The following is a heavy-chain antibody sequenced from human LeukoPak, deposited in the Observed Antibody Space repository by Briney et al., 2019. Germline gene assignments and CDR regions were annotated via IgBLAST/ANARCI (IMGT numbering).Heavy chain of an antibody. D-gene: IGHD2-21*01. CDR2: ISAAGGST. CDR1: GFTFSNYS. Sequence: SGGSLRLSCAASGFTFSNYSMGWVRQAPGKGLEWVSVISAAGGSTYYADSVQGRFTISRDNSRNTLSLQMKSLKADDTAVYYCAKCGGSYGQVDYWGQGTLVTVSS. J-gene: IGHJ4*02. CDR3: AKCGGSYGQVDY. V-gene: IGHV3-23*01.